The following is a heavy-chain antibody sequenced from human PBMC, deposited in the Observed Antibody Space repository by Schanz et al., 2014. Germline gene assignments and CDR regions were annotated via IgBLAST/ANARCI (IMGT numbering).Heavy chain of an antibody. CDR2: ISSSGGTTI. D-gene: IGHD3-3*01. CDR1: GFNFITFA. J-gene: IGHJ4*02. CDR3: AATTILAD. Sequence: EVQLVESGGGLAQPGGSLRLSCAASGFNFITFAMSWVRQAPGKGLEWVSSISSSGGTTIYYADSVKGRFTISRDNAKSSLYLQMNSLRDEDTAVYYCAATTILADWGQGTLVAVSS. V-gene: IGHV3-48*02.